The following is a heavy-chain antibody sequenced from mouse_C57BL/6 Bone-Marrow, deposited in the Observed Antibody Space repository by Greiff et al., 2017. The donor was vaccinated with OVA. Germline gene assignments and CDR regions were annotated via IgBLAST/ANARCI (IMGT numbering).Heavy chain of an antibody. Sequence: EVQLQQSGPGLVKPSQSLSLTCSVTGYSITSGYYWNWIRQFPGNKLEWMGYISYDGSNNYNAYLKNRISITRDTSKKQFFLKLNSVTTEDTATYYGESRLWLRDYAMDYWGQGTSVTVSS. D-gene: IGHD2-2*01. J-gene: IGHJ4*01. CDR1: GYSITSGYY. CDR3: ESRLWLRDYAMDY. CDR2: ISYDGSN. V-gene: IGHV3-6*01.